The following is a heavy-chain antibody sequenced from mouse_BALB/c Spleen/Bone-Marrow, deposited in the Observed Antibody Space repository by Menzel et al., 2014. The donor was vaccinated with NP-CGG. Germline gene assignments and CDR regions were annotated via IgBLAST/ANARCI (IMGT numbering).Heavy chain of an antibody. V-gene: IGHV5-9-4*01. Sequence: EVQGVESGGGLVKPGGSLKLSCAASGFTFSSYAMSWVRQSPEKRLEWVAEISSGGSYTYYPDTVTGRFTISRDNAKNTLYLEMSSLRSEDMAMYYCARDRGYFDYWGQGTTLTVSS. D-gene: IGHD3-1*01. CDR2: ISSGGSYT. J-gene: IGHJ2*01. CDR3: ARDRGYFDY. CDR1: GFTFSSYA.